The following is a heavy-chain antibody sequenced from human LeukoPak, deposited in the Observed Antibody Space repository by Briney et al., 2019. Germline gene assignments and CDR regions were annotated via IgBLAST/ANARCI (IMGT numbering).Heavy chain of an antibody. CDR3: ARGRQPAVADYWYFDL. D-gene: IGHD6-19*01. V-gene: IGHV4-59*01. CDR2: IYYSGST. J-gene: IGHJ2*01. Sequence: PSETLSLTCTVSGGSISSYYWSWLRQPPRKGLEWIGYIYYSGSTNYNPSLKSRVTISVDTSKNQFSLKLSSVTAADTAVYYCARGRQPAVADYWYFDLWGRGTLVTVSS. CDR1: GGSISSYY.